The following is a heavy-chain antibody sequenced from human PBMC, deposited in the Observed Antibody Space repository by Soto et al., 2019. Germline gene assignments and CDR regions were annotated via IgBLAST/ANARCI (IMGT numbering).Heavy chain of an antibody. CDR2: INPSGVRT. CDR3: ARSSGSSHLSDY. V-gene: IGHV1-46*01. J-gene: IGHJ4*02. Sequence: RVSCKASGYTFTSYYMHWVRQAPGQGLEWMGIINPSGVRTSYAQKFQGRVTMTRDTYTSTVYMELSSLRSEDTAVYYCARSSGSSHLSDYWGKRSMVIVSS. D-gene: IGHD6-19*01. CDR1: GYTFTSYY.